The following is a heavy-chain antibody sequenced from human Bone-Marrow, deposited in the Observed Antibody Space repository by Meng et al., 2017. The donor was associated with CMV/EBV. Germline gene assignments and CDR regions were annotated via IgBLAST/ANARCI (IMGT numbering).Heavy chain of an antibody. Sequence: SVKVSCKASGGSLSSYAISWVRQAPGQGLEWMGGIIPIFGTANYAQKFQGRVTITTDEYTSTAYMELSSLRSEDTAVYCCARANSSSWYGGDYYYYGMDVWGQGTTVTVSS. V-gene: IGHV1-69*05. CDR1: GGSLSSYA. CDR2: IIPIFGTA. J-gene: IGHJ6*02. CDR3: ARANSSSWYGGDYYYYGMDV. D-gene: IGHD6-13*01.